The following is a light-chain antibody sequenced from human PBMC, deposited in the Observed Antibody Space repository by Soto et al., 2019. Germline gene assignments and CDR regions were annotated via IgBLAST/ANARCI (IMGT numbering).Light chain of an antibody. CDR2: SNT. CDR3: AVWDDSLYV. Sequence: QSVLTQPPSASGTPGQTVTISCSGSSSNIGKNTVNWYQHLPGTAPKLLIYSNTQRPLGVPVRFSGSKSGTSASLAISGLQSDDEADYYCAVWDDSLYVFGSGTKVTLL. V-gene: IGLV1-44*01. J-gene: IGLJ1*01. CDR1: SSNIGKNT.